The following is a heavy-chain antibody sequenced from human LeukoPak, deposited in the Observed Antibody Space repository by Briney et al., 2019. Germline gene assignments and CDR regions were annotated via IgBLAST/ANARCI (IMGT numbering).Heavy chain of an antibody. CDR1: GFTFSSYA. D-gene: IGHD3-22*01. V-gene: IGHV3-23*01. CDR3: TARPYDSSGYFPDY. Sequence: PGGSLRLSCAASGFTFSSYAMSWVRQAPGKGLEWVSAISGSGGSTYYADSVKGRFTISRDNSKNTAYLQMNSLKTEDTAVYYCTARPYDSSGYFPDYWGQGTLVTVSS. CDR2: ISGSGGST. J-gene: IGHJ4*02.